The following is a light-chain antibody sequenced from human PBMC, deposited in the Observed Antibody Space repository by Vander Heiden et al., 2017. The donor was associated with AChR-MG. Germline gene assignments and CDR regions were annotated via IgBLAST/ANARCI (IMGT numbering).Light chain of an antibody. Sequence: EIVLTQSPATLSVSPGEKATLSCRASQSVSTNLAWYQQKPGQAPRLLIYSAFTTATGFPARFNGSGYGTEFTLTISSRQSEDLAVYYCQQYQLWPPWTFGQGTKVEI. CDR1: QSVSTN. CDR3: QQYQLWPPWT. V-gene: IGKV3-15*01. CDR2: SAF. J-gene: IGKJ1*01.